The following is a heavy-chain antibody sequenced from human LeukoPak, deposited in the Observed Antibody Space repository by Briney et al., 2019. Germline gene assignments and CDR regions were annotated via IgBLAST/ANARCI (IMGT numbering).Heavy chain of an antibody. J-gene: IGHJ5*02. CDR2: IYYSGSP. CDR3: ARTHIAVAGTGWFDP. CDR1: GGSISSYY. D-gene: IGHD6-19*01. Sequence: PSETLSLTCTVSGGSISSYYWSWIRQPPGKGLEWIGYIYYSGSPTYNPSLKSRVTISVDTSKNQFSLKLSSVTAADTAVYYCARTHIAVAGTGWFDPWGQGTLVTVSS. V-gene: IGHV4-59*01.